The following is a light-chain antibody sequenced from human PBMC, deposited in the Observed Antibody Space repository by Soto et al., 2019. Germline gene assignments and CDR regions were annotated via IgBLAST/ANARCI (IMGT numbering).Light chain of an antibody. CDR3: LQQSSYPPLT. J-gene: IGKJ4*01. CDR1: QGIRND. CDR2: AAS. Sequence: DLQMTQSPSSLSASVEDRVTITCRASQGIRNDLGRYQQKPGKDPKRLIYAASSLQSGVPSRFSGSGSGTEFTLTVSSLQPEDFATYYCLQQSSYPPLTFGGGTKVEIK. V-gene: IGKV1-17*01.